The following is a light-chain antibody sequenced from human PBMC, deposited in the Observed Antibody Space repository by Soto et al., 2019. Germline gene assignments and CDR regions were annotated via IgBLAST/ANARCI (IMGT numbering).Light chain of an antibody. CDR2: EVT. Sequence: QSALTQPPSASGSPGQSVTISCTGTSSDVGGYNYVSWYQQHPGKAPKLIISEVTDRPSGVSNRFSGSKSGNTASLTISGLQAEDEAEYYCSSYTNINTRACVFGTGTKVTVL. J-gene: IGLJ1*01. V-gene: IGLV2-14*03. CDR3: SSYTNINTRACV. CDR1: SSDVGGYNY.